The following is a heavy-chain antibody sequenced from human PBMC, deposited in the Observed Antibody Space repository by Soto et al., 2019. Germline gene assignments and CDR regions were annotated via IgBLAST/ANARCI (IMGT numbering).Heavy chain of an antibody. V-gene: IGHV4-59*01. CDR1: GGSISSYY. CDR2: IYYSGST. J-gene: IGHJ6*02. D-gene: IGHD6-13*01. Sequence: LSLTCTVSGGSISSYYWSWIRQPPGKGLEWIGYIYYSGSTNYNPSLKSRVTISVDTSKNQFSLKLSSVTAADTAVYYCASSNIAATGFYYYGMDVWGRGTTVTVSS. CDR3: ASSNIAATGFYYYGMDV.